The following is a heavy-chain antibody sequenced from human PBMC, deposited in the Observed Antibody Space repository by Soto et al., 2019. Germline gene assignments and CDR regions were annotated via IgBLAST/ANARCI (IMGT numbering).Heavy chain of an antibody. Sequence: PGWSLRLSCAASGFTVSSYWMHWVRQAPGKGLVWVSRINSDGSSTSYADSVKGRFTISRDNAKNTLYLQMNSLRAEDTAVYYCASRSTTTGGYYYYYYMDVWGKRTTVTVSS. CDR3: ASRSTTTGGYYYYYYMDV. CDR2: INSDGSST. J-gene: IGHJ6*03. CDR1: GFTVSSYW. D-gene: IGHD4-4*01. V-gene: IGHV3-74*01.